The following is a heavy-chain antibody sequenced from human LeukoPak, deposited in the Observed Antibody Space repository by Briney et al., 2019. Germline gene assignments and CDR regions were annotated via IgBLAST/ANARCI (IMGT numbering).Heavy chain of an antibody. J-gene: IGHJ4*02. CDR1: GGSIISSSYY. CDR2: IYYSGST. V-gene: IGHV4-39*01. CDR3: ARAYYGSGIIDY. Sequence: PSETLSLTCTVSGGSIISSSYYWGWIRQPPGKGLEWIGSIYYSGSTYYNPSLKTRVTISVDTSKNQFSLKLSSVTAADTGVYYCARAYYGSGIIDYWGREPWSPSPQ. D-gene: IGHD3-10*01.